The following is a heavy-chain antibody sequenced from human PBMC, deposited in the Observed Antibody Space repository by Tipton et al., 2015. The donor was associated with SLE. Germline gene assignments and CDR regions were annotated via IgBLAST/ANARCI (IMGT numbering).Heavy chain of an antibody. J-gene: IGHJ4*02. CDR1: GFTFSNYA. CDR2: ISYDGSNK. V-gene: IGHV3-30-3*01. CDR3: ARDPNEWELAY. D-gene: IGHD1-26*01. Sequence: RSLRLSCAASGFTFSNYAMHWVRQAPGKGLEWVAVISYDGSNKYYADSVKGRFTISRDNSKNTLYLQMNSLRAEDTAVYYCARDPNEWELAYWGQGTLVTVSS.